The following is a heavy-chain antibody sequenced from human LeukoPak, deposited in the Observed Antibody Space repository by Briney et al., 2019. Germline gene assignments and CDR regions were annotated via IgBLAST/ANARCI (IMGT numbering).Heavy chain of an antibody. D-gene: IGHD3-10*01. CDR2: ISWNSGSI. CDR3: AKGYYYGSGSYRAAFDY. CDR1: GFTFDDYA. Sequence: GRSLRLSCAASGFTFDDYAMHWVRQGPGKGLEWVSGISWNSGSIGYAESVEGRFTISRDNAKNSLYLQMNSLRAEDTALYYCAKGYYYGSGSYRAAFDYWGRGTLVTVSS. J-gene: IGHJ4*02. V-gene: IGHV3-9*01.